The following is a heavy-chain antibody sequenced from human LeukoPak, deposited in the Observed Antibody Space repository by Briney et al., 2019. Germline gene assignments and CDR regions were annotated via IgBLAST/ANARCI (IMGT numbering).Heavy chain of an antibody. CDR1: GFTFSSYS. V-gene: IGHV3-48*01. J-gene: IGHJ5*01. Sequence: GGSLRLSCAASGFTFSSYSMNWVRQAPGMGLEWLSYISASRDITYYADSVKGRFTISRDNSKNTLYLQMNSLRAEDTAVYYCTRDIGGITLIRGVVDSWGQGTLVTVSS. D-gene: IGHD3-10*01. CDR3: TRDIGGITLIRGVVDS. CDR2: ISASRDIT.